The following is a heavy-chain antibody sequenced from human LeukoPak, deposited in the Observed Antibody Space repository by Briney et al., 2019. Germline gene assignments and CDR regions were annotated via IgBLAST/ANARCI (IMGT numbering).Heavy chain of an antibody. CDR1: GFTFSSYE. Sequence: GGSLRLSCAASGFTFSSYEMNWVRQAPGKGLEWVSYISSSGSTIYYADSVKGRFTISRDNAKNSLYLQMNSLRAEDTAVYYCARETITTAGAFDIWGQGTMVTVSS. CDR2: ISSSGSTI. V-gene: IGHV3-48*03. D-gene: IGHD1/OR15-1a*01. CDR3: ARETITTAGAFDI. J-gene: IGHJ3*02.